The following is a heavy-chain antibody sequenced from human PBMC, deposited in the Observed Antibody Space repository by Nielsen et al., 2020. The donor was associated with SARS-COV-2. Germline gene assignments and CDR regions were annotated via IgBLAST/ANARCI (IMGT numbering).Heavy chain of an antibody. J-gene: IGHJ4*02. CDR2: IKQDGSEK. D-gene: IGHD5-18*01. Sequence: GGSLRLSCAASGFTFSDYYMSWIRQAPGKGLEWVANIKQDGSEKYYVDSVKGRFTISRDNAKNSLYLQMNSLRAEDTAVYYCARGYSYGYDYWGQGTLVTVSS. CDR1: GFTFSDYY. CDR3: ARGYSYGYDY. V-gene: IGHV3-7*03.